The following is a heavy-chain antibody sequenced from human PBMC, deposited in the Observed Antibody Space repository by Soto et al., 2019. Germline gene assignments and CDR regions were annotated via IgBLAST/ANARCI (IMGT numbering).Heavy chain of an antibody. Sequence: GGSLRLSCAASGFTFSSYSMNWVRQAPGKGLEWVSSISSSSSYIYYADSVKGRFTISRDNAKNSLYLQMNSLRAEDTAVYYCARDLSTVTNPYYFDYWGQGTLVTV. CDR2: ISSSSSYI. CDR3: ARDLSTVTNPYYFDY. V-gene: IGHV3-21*01. D-gene: IGHD4-17*01. CDR1: GFTFSSYS. J-gene: IGHJ4*02.